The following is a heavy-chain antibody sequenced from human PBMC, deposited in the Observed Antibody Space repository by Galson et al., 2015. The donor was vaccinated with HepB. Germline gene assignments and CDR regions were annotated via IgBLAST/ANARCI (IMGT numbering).Heavy chain of an antibody. V-gene: IGHV3-23*01. CDR2: ISRSGGNT. D-gene: IGHD2-15*01. CDR1: GFTFKDYA. CDR3: AKDREVGYCSGGSCSPPDS. Sequence: SLRLSCAVSGFTFKDYAMSWVRQAPGKGLEWVSGISRSGGNTSYADSVKGRFTISRDNSKNTLFLEISSLRAEDTAIYYCAKDREVGYCSGGSCSPPDSWGQGTLVTVSS. J-gene: IGHJ4*02.